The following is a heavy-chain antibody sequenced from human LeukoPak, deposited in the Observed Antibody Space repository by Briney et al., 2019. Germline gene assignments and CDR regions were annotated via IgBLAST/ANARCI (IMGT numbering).Heavy chain of an antibody. CDR3: AKTLRDLEWLTGELDV. D-gene: IGHD3-3*01. CDR1: GFSFDNYA. Sequence: PGGSLRLSCAASGFSFDNYAMSWVRQTPGKGLEWVSAICGSGSDTSYTDSVKGRFTISRDNSKSTLYLQMNSLRAEDTAVYHCAKTLRDLEWLTGELDVWGQGTAVTVSS. V-gene: IGHV3-23*01. CDR2: ICGSGSDT. J-gene: IGHJ6*02.